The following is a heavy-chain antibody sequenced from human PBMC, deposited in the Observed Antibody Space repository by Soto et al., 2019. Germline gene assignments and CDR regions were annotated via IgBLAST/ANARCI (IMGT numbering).Heavy chain of an antibody. J-gene: IGHJ6*03. Sequence: EVQLAESGGGLAQPGGSLRLSCAASGFTLSGYAMDWVRQAPGKGLEYVSGISSNGVGTYYANSVQGRFTISRDNSKKTVYLQMGSLTPEDMAVYYCARRARPDFYYMDVWGKGTTVTVSS. CDR3: ARRARPDFYYMDV. D-gene: IGHD6-6*01. V-gene: IGHV3-64*01. CDR2: ISSNGVGT. CDR1: GFTLSGYA.